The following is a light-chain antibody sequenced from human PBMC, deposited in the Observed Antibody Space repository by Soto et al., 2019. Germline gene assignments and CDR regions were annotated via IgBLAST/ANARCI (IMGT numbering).Light chain of an antibody. CDR3: QQYGSSPRT. CDR1: QSVSSSY. V-gene: IGKV3-20*01. J-gene: IGKJ1*01. Sequence: EIVLTQSPGTLSLSPGERATLSCRASQSVSSSYLAWYQQKPGQAPRLLIYGASSRATGIPDRFRGSGSGTDFTLTISRLVPEDFAVYYCQQYGSSPRTFGQGTKVEIK. CDR2: GAS.